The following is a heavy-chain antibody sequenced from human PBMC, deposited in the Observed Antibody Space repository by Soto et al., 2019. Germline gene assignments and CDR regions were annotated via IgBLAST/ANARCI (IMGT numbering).Heavy chain of an antibody. Sequence: PGGSLRLSCAASGFTFSSYSMNWVRQAPGKGLEWVSSISSGSSYIYYADSVKGRFTISRDNAKNSLYLQMNSLRAEDTAVYYCARDLSVRGVPCWGQGXLVTVSS. D-gene: IGHD3-10*01. CDR1: GFTFSSYS. CDR3: ARDLSVRGVPC. CDR2: ISSGSSYI. V-gene: IGHV3-21*01. J-gene: IGHJ4*02.